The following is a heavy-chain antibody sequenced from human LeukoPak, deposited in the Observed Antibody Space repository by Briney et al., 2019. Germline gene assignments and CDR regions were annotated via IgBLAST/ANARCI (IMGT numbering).Heavy chain of an antibody. CDR3: ARSNQADDY. CDR2: INPGGSSI. CDR1: GFTFSSYW. Sequence: GGSLRLSCAASGFTFSSYWMHWVRHPPGKGLVWVARINPGGSSITYADSVKGRFTISRDNAKNTLYLQMDSLRAEDTGVYYCARSNQADDYWGQGTLVTVSS. V-gene: IGHV3-74*01. J-gene: IGHJ4*02. D-gene: IGHD1-14*01.